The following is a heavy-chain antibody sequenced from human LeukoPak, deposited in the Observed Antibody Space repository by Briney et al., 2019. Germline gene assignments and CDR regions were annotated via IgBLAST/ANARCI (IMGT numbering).Heavy chain of an antibody. J-gene: IGHJ4*02. V-gene: IGHV3-7*03. CDR1: GFTFSSYW. Sequence: QPGGSLRLSCAASGFTFSSYWMSWVRQAPGKGLEWVANINQNGGEKYYVDSVKGRFTISRDNAKNSLYLQMNSLRAEDTALYYCAKGRTIAVAGTLGYWGQGTLVTVSS. CDR3: AKGRTIAVAGTLGY. D-gene: IGHD6-19*01. CDR2: INQNGGEK.